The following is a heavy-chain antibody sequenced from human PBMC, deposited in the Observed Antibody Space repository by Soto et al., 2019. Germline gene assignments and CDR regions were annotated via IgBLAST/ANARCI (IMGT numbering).Heavy chain of an antibody. D-gene: IGHD6-25*01. V-gene: IGHV3-33*05. CDR3: ARDLAAVAFDY. Sequence: GGSLRLSCEASGFTFSNYGMHWVRQAPGKGLEWVATISYNGKNKNYADLLKGRLTISRDNSRKTLDLQINKLTDEDTAIYYCARDLAAVAFDYWGQGTLVTVSS. CDR1: GFTFSNYG. J-gene: IGHJ4*02. CDR2: ISYNGKNK.